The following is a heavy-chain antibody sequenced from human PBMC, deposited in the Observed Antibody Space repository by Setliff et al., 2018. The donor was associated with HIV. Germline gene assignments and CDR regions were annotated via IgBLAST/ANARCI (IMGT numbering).Heavy chain of an antibody. CDR1: GGSFSGYY. CDR3: SRGPPFDR. Sequence: SETLSLTCAVYGGSFSGYYWNWIRQSPGKGLEWIGEINHSGSTNYNPSLKSRVTVSVDTSQNQFSLKLTSVTAADTATYFCSRGPPFDRWGRGTLVTV. V-gene: IGHV4-34*01. J-gene: IGHJ2*01. CDR2: INHSGST.